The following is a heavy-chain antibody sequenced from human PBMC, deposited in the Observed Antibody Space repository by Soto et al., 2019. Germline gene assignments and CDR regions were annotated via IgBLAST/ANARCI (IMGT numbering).Heavy chain of an antibody. D-gene: IGHD1-1*01. J-gene: IGHJ4*02. CDR3: ARDTGAGTFDF. CDR1: GDTCSSYA. Sequence: ASVKVSCKASGDTCSSYAMHWVRQAPGQRLEWMGWINAGYGNTKSSQKFQDRVTISRDTSASTAYMELTSLRSEDTAVYYCARDTGAGTFDFWGQGTLITVYS. CDR2: INAGYGNT. V-gene: IGHV1-3*01.